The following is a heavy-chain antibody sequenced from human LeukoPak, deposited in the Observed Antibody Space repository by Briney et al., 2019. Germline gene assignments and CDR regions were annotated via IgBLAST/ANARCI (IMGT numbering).Heavy chain of an antibody. J-gene: IGHJ4*02. V-gene: IGHV4-4*07. Sequence: SETLSLTCTVSGGSISNYYWSWIRQPAGKGLEWIGRIYSSGTTIYNPSLKSRVTMSADTSKNQLSLKLTSVTAADTAVYYCAMHTVIASSWSLDYWGQGTLVTVSS. CDR2: IYSSGTT. D-gene: IGHD6-13*01. CDR1: GGSISNYY. CDR3: AMHTVIASSWSLDY.